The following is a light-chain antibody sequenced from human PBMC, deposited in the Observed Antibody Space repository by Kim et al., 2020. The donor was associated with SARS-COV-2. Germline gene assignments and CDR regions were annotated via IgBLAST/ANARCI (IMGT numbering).Light chain of an antibody. Sequence: ASVGDRVTITCRASHDISSRLAWYQQKPGGAPKLLIYAASSLQSGVPSRFSGSGSGTDFTLTISSLQPEDFATYYCQQANSFPRTFGQGTKVDIK. V-gene: IGKV1-12*01. J-gene: IGKJ1*01. CDR2: AAS. CDR3: QQANSFPRT. CDR1: HDISSR.